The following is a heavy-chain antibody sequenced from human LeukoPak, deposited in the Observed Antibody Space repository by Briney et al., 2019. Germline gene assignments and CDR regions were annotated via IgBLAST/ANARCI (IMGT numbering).Heavy chain of an antibody. J-gene: IGHJ5*02. CDR3: ARVDDSGGYSPVNWFDP. D-gene: IGHD3-22*01. V-gene: IGHV4-28*03. CDR1: GYSISSSNW. Sequence: SDTLSLTCAVSGYSISSSNWWGWIRQPPGKGLEWIGYFYYSGSTYYNPSLKSRVTISVDTSKNQFSLKLSSVTAADTAVYYCARVDDSGGYSPVNWFDPWGQGTLVTVSS. CDR2: FYYSGST.